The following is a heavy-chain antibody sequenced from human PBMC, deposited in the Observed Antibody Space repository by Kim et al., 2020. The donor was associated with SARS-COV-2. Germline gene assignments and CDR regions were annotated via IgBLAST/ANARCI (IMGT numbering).Heavy chain of an antibody. V-gene: IGHV1-18*01. D-gene: IGHD3-22*01. Sequence: ASVKVSCKASGYTFTSYGISWVRQAPGQGLEWMGWISAYNGNTNYAQKLQGRVTMTTDTSTSTAYMELRSLRSDDTAVYYCARRPGSGGYDSSGYPVDYWGQGTLVTVSS. J-gene: IGHJ4*02. CDR1: GYTFTSYG. CDR2: ISAYNGNT. CDR3: ARRPGSGGYDSSGYPVDY.